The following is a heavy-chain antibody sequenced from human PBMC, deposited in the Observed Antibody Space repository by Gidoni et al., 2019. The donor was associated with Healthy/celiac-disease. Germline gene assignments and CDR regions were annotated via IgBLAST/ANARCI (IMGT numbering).Heavy chain of an antibody. Sequence: EVQLVESGGGLIQPGGSLSLSCAASGFTVSSNYMSWVRQAPGKGLEWVSVIDSGGSTYYADSVKGRFTISRDNSKNTLYLQMNSLRAEDTAVYYCASRLNFDYWGQGTLVTVSS. J-gene: IGHJ4*02. CDR2: IDSGGST. V-gene: IGHV3-53*01. CDR1: GFTVSSNY. CDR3: ASRLNFDY. D-gene: IGHD2-8*01.